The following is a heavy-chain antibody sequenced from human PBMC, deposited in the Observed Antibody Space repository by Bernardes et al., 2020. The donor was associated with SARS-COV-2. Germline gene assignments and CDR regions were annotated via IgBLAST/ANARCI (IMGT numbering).Heavy chain of an antibody. D-gene: IGHD2-15*01. V-gene: IGHV3-23*01. J-gene: IGHJ4*02. Sequence: GGSLRLSCEVSEITFGSYAMSWVRQAPGKGLEWVSIIGGSGGNTYYAESVKGRFTISRDNSRNMLYLQMNSLRADDTAVYYCARDRYCSGGGCFADLWGQGTLVTVSS. CDR3: ARDRYCSGGGCFADL. CDR1: EITFGSYA. CDR2: IGGSGGNT.